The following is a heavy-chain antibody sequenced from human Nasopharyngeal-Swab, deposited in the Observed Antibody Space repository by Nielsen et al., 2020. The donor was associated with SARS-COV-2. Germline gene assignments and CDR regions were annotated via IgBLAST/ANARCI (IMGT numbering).Heavy chain of an antibody. J-gene: IGHJ4*02. D-gene: IGHD6-13*01. CDR2: ISSSSSYI. CDR1: GFTFSSYS. Sequence: GGSLRLSRAASGFTFSSYSMNWVRQAPGKGLEWVSSISSSSSYIYYADSVKGRFTISRDNAKSSLYLQMNSLRAEDTAVYYCARDFNTRAAAAGTRGFDYWGQGALVTVSS. V-gene: IGHV3-21*01. CDR3: ARDFNTRAAAAGTRGFDY.